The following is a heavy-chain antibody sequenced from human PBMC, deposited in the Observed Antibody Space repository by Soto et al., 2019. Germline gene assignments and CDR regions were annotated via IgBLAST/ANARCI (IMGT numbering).Heavy chain of an antibody. V-gene: IGHV3-73*01. J-gene: IGHJ6*01. CDR1: GFTFSGSA. D-gene: IGHD4-17*01. CDR2: IRSKGGSYAT. CDR3: TRTGDYEDYYGMDV. Sequence: EVQLVESGGGLVQPGGSLKLSCAASGFTFSGSAMHWVRQASGKGLEWVGRIRSKGGSYATAYAASVTGRVTISRDDSRKTAYLQMNSLKTEDTAVYYCTRTGDYEDYYGMDVW.